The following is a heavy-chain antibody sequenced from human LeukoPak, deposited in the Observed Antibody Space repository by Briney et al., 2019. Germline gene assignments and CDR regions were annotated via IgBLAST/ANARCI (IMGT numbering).Heavy chain of an antibody. V-gene: IGHV1-18*01. D-gene: IGHD3-22*01. Sequence: ASVKVSCKASGYTFTSYGISWVRQAPGQGLEWMGWISAYNGNTNYAHKLQGRVTMTTDTSTSTAYMELRSLRSDDTAVYYCARRYYYDSSGYYYYPYFDYWGQGTLVTVSS. CDR1: GYTFTSYG. J-gene: IGHJ4*02. CDR3: ARRYYYDSSGYYYYPYFDY. CDR2: ISAYNGNT.